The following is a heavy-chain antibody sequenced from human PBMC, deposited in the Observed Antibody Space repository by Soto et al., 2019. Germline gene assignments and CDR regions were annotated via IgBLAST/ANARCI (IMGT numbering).Heavy chain of an antibody. CDR1: GYTFSSYG. J-gene: IGHJ4*02. CDR2: ISAYNGNT. V-gene: IGHV1-18*01. D-gene: IGHD5-12*01. CDR3: ARVAGEYSGYALDY. Sequence: ASGKVSCKASGYTFSSYGISWGRQAPGQGLEWMGWISAYNGNTNYAQKLQGRVTMTTDTSTSTAYMELRSLRSDDTAVYYCARVAGEYSGYALDYWGQGTLVTVSS.